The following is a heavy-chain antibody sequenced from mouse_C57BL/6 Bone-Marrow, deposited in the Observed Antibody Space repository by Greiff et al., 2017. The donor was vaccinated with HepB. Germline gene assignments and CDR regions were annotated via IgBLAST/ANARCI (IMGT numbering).Heavy chain of an antibody. J-gene: IGHJ1*03. CDR3: ARRYYGSSYLYFDV. Sequence: VQLQQPGAELVKPGASVKLSCKASGYTFTSYWMHWVKQRPGQGLEWIGMIHPNSGSTNYNEKFKSKATLTVDKSSSTAYMQLSSLTSEDSAVYYCARRYYGSSYLYFDVWGTGTTVTVSS. CDR2: IHPNSGST. D-gene: IGHD1-1*01. CDR1: GYTFTSYW. V-gene: IGHV1-64*01.